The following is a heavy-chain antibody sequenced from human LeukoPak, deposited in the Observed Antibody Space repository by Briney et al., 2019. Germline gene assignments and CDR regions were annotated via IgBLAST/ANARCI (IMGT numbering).Heavy chain of an antibody. CDR1: GGSFSGYY. D-gene: IGHD3-9*01. J-gene: IGHJ4*02. Sequence: SETLSLTCAVYGGSFSGYYWSWIRQPPGRGLEWIGEINHSGSTNYNPSLKSRVTISVDTSKNQFSLKLSSVTAADTAVYYCARSRRRYDILTGYYRAGPFDYWGQGTLVTVSS. V-gene: IGHV4-34*01. CDR2: INHSGST. CDR3: ARSRRRYDILTGYYRAGPFDY.